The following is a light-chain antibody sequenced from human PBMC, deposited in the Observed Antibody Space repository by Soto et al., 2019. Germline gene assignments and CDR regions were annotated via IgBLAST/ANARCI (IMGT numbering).Light chain of an antibody. CDR1: SCDVGRHNA. Sequence: QSVLTQPASVSGSPGQSITISCSGTSCDVGRHNAVSWYQQHPGKVPQLMIYNVNIRPSGISDRFSASKSGNMASLTISGLQAEDEADYYCSSYRVGGSYVFATGTKVTVL. J-gene: IGLJ1*01. CDR3: SSYRVGGSYV. V-gene: IGLV2-14*03. CDR2: NVN.